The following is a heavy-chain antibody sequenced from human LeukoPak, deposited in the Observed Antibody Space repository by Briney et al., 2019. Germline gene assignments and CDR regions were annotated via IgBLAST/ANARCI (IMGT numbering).Heavy chain of an antibody. Sequence: GESLKISCKGSGYSFTGYWIGWVRQMPGKGLEWMGIIYPGDSDTRYSPSFQGQVTISADKSISTAYLQWSSLKASDTAMYYCARQEVRYGFAIDYWGQGTLVTVSS. V-gene: IGHV5-51*01. CDR3: ARQEVRYGFAIDY. CDR2: IYPGDSDT. CDR1: GYSFTGYW. J-gene: IGHJ4*02. D-gene: IGHD5-18*01.